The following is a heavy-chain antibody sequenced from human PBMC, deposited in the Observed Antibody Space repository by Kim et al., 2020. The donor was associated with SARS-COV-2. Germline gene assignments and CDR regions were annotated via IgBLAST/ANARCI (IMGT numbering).Heavy chain of an antibody. CDR3: ARQAIYDFRSGYLGRGPNWFDP. CDR2: IYYSGST. CDR1: GGSISSYY. J-gene: IGHJ5*02. D-gene: IGHD3-3*01. Sequence: SETLSLTCTVSGGSISSYYWSWIRQPPGKGLEWIGYIYYSGSTNYNPSLKSRVTISVDTSKNQFSLKLSSVTAADTAVYYCARQAIYDFRSGYLGRGPNWFDPWGQGTLVTVSS. V-gene: IGHV4-59*08.